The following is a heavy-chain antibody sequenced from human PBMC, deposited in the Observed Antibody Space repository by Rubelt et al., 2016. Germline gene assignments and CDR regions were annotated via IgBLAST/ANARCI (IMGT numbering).Heavy chain of an antibody. Sequence: QVQLQESGPGLVKTSQILSLTCSVSGDSVRNGRYYWSWIRQLPGKGPEWIGNIYYTGNTHYSPSLRSRVVITIDTSKNEFYLSLSSVTAADTAVYYCATNGVVTAPFQYWGQGTLVAVSS. D-gene: IGHD3-3*01. CDR3: ATNGVVTAPFQY. CDR1: GDSVRNGRYY. J-gene: IGHJ4*02. CDR2: IYYTGNT. V-gene: IGHV4-31*03.